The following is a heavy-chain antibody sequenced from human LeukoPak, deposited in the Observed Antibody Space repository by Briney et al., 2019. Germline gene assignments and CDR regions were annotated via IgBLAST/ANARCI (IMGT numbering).Heavy chain of an antibody. J-gene: IGHJ4*02. Sequence: GGSLRLSCVVSGFTFSSYAMSWVRQAPGKGLEWVSAISGGGAGTVYADSVRGRLIISRDNSKNTLYLQMNSLRAEDTAVYYCAKAQGVGYYDSSAYWGQGTLVTVS. V-gene: IGHV3-23*01. CDR3: AKAQGVGYYDSSAY. CDR1: GFTFSSYA. D-gene: IGHD3-22*01. CDR2: ISGGGAGT.